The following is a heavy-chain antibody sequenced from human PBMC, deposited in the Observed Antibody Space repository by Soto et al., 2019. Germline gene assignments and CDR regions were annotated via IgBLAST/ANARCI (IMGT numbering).Heavy chain of an antibody. D-gene: IGHD2-2*01. CDR2: ISAYNGNT. CDR3: ATAGVVPAAHDLYYYYGMDV. CDR1: GYTFTSYG. Sequence: GASVKVSCKASGYTFTSYGISWVRQVPGQGLEWMGWISAYNGNTNYAQKFQGRVTMTEDTSTDTAYMELSSLRSEDTAVYYCATAGVVPAAHDLYYYYGMDVWGQGTTVTVSS. V-gene: IGHV1-18*01. J-gene: IGHJ6*02.